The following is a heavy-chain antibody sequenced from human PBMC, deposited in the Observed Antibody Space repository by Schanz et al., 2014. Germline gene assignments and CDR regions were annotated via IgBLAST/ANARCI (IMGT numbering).Heavy chain of an antibody. Sequence: VQLLESGGGLVQPGGSLRLSCAASGFTFRVFAMNWVRQAPGKGLEWVALISYDGSSKNHADSVQGRFTISRDNSKNALYLQMDSLRAEDTAVYYCARGIITMVRGGDVGAFDIWGQGTMVTVSS. J-gene: IGHJ3*02. CDR2: ISYDGSSK. CDR1: GFTFRVFA. V-gene: IGHV3-33*08. D-gene: IGHD3-10*01. CDR3: ARGIITMVRGGDVGAFDI.